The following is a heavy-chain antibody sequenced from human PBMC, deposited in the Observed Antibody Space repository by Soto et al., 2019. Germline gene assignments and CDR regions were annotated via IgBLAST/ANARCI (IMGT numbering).Heavy chain of an antibody. Sequence: SETLSLTCSVSGGSISSSGYYWGWIRQPPGKGLEWIGSVYYSGSTYYNPSLKSRVTISVDTSKKQFSLKLSSMIAADTAVYYCARLASDYDYESYYYDGMDVWGQGTTVTVSS. CDR1: GGSISSSGYY. D-gene: IGHD5-12*01. J-gene: IGHJ6*02. CDR3: ARLASDYDYESYYYDGMDV. V-gene: IGHV4-39*01. CDR2: VYYSGST.